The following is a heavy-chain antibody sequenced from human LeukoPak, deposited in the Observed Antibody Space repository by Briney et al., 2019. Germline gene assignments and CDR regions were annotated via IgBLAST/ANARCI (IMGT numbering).Heavy chain of an antibody. Sequence: AGGSLRLSCAASGFTFSSYWMGWVRQAPGKRLEWVANIKQDGSENYYVDSVKGRFTISRDNAKNSLYLQMNSLRVEGTAVYYCARDTAGLDYWGQGTLVTVSS. V-gene: IGHV3-7*03. CDR3: ARDTAGLDY. J-gene: IGHJ4*02. CDR2: IKQDGSEN. CDR1: GFTFSSYW.